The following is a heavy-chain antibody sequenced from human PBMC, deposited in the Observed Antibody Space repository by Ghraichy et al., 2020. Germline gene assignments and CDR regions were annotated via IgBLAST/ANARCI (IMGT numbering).Heavy chain of an antibody. D-gene: IGHD6-13*01. CDR3: ARGDYSSSWSEEAFDI. V-gene: IGHV3-30-3*01. J-gene: IGHJ3*02. Sequence: GGSLRLSCAASGFTFSSYAMHWVRQAPGKGLEWVAVISYDGSNKYYADSVKGRFTISRDNSKNTLYLQMNSLRAEDTAVYYCARGDYSSSWSEEAFDIWGQGTMVTVSS. CDR2: ISYDGSNK. CDR1: GFTFSSYA.